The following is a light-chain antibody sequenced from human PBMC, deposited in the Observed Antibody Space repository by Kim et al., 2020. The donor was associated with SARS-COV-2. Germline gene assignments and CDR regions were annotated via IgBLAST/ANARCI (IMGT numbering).Light chain of an antibody. Sequence: ATVGNRITTTYRVSQSISTKLNWYQQKPGKAPNILIYFASSLQGGVPSRFSGSGSGTDFTLTISILQPEDFATYYCQQSVKIPYSFGQGTKLEI. CDR2: FAS. J-gene: IGKJ2*03. CDR1: QSISTK. V-gene: IGKV1-39*01. CDR3: QQSVKIPYS.